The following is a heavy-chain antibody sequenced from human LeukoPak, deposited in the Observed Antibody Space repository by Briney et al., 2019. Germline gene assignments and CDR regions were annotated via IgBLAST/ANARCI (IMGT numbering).Heavy chain of an antibody. D-gene: IGHD1-26*01. CDR2: IRTGGDST. Sequence: GGSLRLSCAASGFTFSIYGMSWVRQAPGKGLEWVSAIRTGGDSTYYADSVKGRFTISRDNSKNTLYLQMNSLRAEDTAVYYCAKPRPGGSTEPFDSWGQGTLVTVSS. CDR3: AKPRPGGSTEPFDS. J-gene: IGHJ4*02. CDR1: GFTFSIYG. V-gene: IGHV3-23*01.